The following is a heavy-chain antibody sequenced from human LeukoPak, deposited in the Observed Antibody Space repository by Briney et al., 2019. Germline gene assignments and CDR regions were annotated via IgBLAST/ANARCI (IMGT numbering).Heavy chain of an antibody. CDR3: ARVYYYGSVSYYNVNPYYFDY. Sequence: ASVKVSCKASGYTFTGYYMHWVRQAPGQGLEWMGRINPNSGGTNYAQKFQGRVTMTRDTSIRAAYMEVSRLRSDDTAVYYCARVYYYGSVSYYNVNPYYFDYWGQGTQVTVSS. D-gene: IGHD3-10*01. V-gene: IGHV1-2*06. CDR2: INPNSGGT. J-gene: IGHJ4*02. CDR1: GYTFTGYY.